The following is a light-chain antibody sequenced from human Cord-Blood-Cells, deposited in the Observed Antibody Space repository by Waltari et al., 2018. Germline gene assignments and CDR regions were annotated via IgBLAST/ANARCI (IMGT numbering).Light chain of an antibody. V-gene: IGKV3-11*01. J-gene: IGKJ4*01. Sequence: EIVLTQSPATLSLSPGERATLSCRASQSVSSYLAWYQQKPGQAPRLLIYDASNRATGIPAKVSGSGAGTDFTLTISSLDPEDCAVYYCQHRSNWLTFGGGTKVEIK. CDR1: QSVSSY. CDR2: DAS. CDR3: QHRSNWLT.